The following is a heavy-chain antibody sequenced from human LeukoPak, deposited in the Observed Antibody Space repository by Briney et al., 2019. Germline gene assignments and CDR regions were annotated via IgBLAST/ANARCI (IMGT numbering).Heavy chain of an antibody. J-gene: IGHJ4*02. CDR2: ISSCSSYI. CDR3: ARDLSPVVRASPMGY. Sequence: GGSLRLSCAASGFTFDTYSMNWVRQAPGKGLEWVSFISSCSSYIYYADSVKGRFTISRDNAKNSLYMQMNSLRAEDTAVYYCARDLSPVVRASPMGYWGQGTPVTVSS. D-gene: IGHD3-10*01. CDR1: GFTFDTYS. V-gene: IGHV3-21*01.